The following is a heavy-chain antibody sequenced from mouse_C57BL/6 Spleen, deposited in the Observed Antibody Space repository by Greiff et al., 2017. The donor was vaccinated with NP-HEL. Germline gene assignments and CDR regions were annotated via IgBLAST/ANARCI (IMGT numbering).Heavy chain of an antibody. Sequence: QVHVKQSGAELVKPGASVKISCKASGYAFSSYWMNWVKQRPGKGLEWIGQIYPGDGDTNYNGKFKGKATLTADKSSSTAYMQLSSLTSEDSAVYFCARWGVLRYYFDYWGQGTTLTVSS. CDR2: IYPGDGDT. CDR3: ARWGVLRYYFDY. V-gene: IGHV1-80*01. CDR1: GYAFSSYW. J-gene: IGHJ2*01. D-gene: IGHD1-1*01.